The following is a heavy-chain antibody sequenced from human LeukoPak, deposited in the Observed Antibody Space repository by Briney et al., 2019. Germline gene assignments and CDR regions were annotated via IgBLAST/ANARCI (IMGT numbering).Heavy chain of an antibody. CDR2: IYHSGST. V-gene: IGHV4-38-2*02. Sequence: SETLSLTCTVSGYSISSGYYWGWIRPPPGKGLEWIGSIYHSGSTNYNPSLKSRVTISVDTSKNQFSLKLSSVTAADTAVYYCASGKNPVWFGELSGRYYYYYMDVWGKGTTVTISS. J-gene: IGHJ6*03. D-gene: IGHD3-10*01. CDR3: ASGKNPVWFGELSGRYYYYYMDV. CDR1: GYSISSGYY.